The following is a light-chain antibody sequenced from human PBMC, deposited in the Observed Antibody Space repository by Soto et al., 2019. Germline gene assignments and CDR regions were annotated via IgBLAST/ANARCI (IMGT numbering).Light chain of an antibody. CDR3: QQLNSFPIT. V-gene: IGKV1-9*01. CDR2: DAS. Sequence: DIQLTQSPSFLSASLGDRATITCRASQGISSYLAWYQQKPGQAPKLLIYDASTLHSGVPSRFSGSGSGTEFTLTISSLQPEDFATYYCQQLNSFPITFGQGTRLEIK. CDR1: QGISSY. J-gene: IGKJ5*01.